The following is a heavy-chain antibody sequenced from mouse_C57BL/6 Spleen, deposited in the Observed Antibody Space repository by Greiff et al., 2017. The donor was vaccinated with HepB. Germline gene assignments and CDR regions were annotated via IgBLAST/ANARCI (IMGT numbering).Heavy chain of an antibody. V-gene: IGHV1-61*01. CDR2: IYPSDSET. Sequence: QVQLQQSGAELVRPGSSVKLSCKASGYTFTSYWMDWVKQRPGQGLEWIGNIYPSDSETHYNQKFKDKATLTVDKSSSTAYMQLSSLTSEDSAVYYCARKGYYRYFDVWGTGTTVTVSS. J-gene: IGHJ1*03. CDR3: ARKGYYRYFDV. D-gene: IGHD2-2*01. CDR1: GYTFTSYW.